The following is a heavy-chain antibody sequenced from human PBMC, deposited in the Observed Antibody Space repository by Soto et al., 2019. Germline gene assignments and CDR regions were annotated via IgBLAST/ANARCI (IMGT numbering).Heavy chain of an antibody. CDR3: ARDSSSGCISTSCYWSFGMDV. CDR1: GFTFSSYA. D-gene: IGHD2-2*01. J-gene: IGHJ6*02. V-gene: IGHV3-30-3*01. CDR2: ISYDGSNK. Sequence: TGGSLRLSCAASGFTFSSYAMHWVRQAPGKGLEWVAVISYDGSNKYYADSVKGRFTISRDNSKNTLYLQMNSLRAEDTAVYYCARDSSSGCISTSCYWSFGMDVWGQGTTVTVSS.